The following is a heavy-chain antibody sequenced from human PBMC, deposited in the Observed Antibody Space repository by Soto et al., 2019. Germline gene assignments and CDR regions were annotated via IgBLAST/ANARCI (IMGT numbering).Heavy chain of an antibody. Sequence: GGSLRLSCAASGFTFSSYWMHWVRQAPGKGLVWVSRINSDGSSTSYADSVKGRFTISRDNAKNTLYLQMNSLRAEDTAVYYCARDPPAMVPYYYMDVWGKGTTVTVSS. CDR2: INSDGSST. CDR1: GFTFSSYW. V-gene: IGHV3-74*01. CDR3: ARDPPAMVPYYYMDV. D-gene: IGHD5-18*01. J-gene: IGHJ6*03.